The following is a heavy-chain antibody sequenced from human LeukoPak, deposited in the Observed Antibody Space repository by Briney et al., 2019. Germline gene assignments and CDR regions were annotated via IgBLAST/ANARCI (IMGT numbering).Heavy chain of an antibody. V-gene: IGHV3-30*03. D-gene: IGHD6-19*01. CDR2: ISYDGSNK. CDR1: GFTLSSYG. J-gene: IGHJ3*02. CDR3: AMAATIPDAFDI. Sequence: GGSLRLSCAASGFTLSSYGMHWVRQAPGKGLEWVAVISYDGSNKYYADSVKGRFTISRDNSKNTLYLQMNSLRAEDTAVYYCAMAATIPDAFDIWGQGTMVTVSS.